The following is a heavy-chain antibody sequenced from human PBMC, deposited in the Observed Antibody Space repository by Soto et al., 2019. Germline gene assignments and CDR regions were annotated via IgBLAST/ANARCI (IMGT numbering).Heavy chain of an antibody. CDR3: ATHYYGSGTGAFDI. V-gene: IGHV3-53*01. CDR2: IYSGGST. J-gene: IGHJ3*02. Sequence: PGGSLRLSCAASGFTVSSNYMSWVRQAPGKGLEWVSVIYSGGSTYYADSVKGRFTISRDNSKNTLYLQMNSLRAEDTAVYYCATHYYGSGTGAFDIWGQGTMVTVSS. CDR1: GFTVSSNY. D-gene: IGHD3-10*01.